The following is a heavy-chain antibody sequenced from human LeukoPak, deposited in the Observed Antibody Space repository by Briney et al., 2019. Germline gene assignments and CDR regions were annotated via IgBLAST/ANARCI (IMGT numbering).Heavy chain of an antibody. V-gene: IGHV4-39*01. CDR1: GGSISSSSYY. Sequence: SETLSLTCTVSGGSISSSSYYWGWIRQPPGKGLEWIGSIYYSGNTIYSPSLKSRVTISVDTSKNQFSLKLSSVTAADTAVYYCASQESRYSIAASETWGQGTLVTVSS. CDR3: ASQESRYSIAASET. CDR2: IYYSGNT. D-gene: IGHD6-13*01. J-gene: IGHJ5*02.